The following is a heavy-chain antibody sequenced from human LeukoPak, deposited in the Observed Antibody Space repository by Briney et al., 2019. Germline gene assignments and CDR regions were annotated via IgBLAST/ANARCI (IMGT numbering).Heavy chain of an antibody. J-gene: IGHJ5*02. CDR3: ARDHCSSTSCRNVGHWFDP. V-gene: IGHV1-2*02. D-gene: IGHD2-2*01. CDR2: INPNSGGT. CDR1: GYTFTGYY. Sequence: GASVKVSCKASGYTFTGYYMHWVRQAPGQGLEWMGWINPNSGGTNYAQKFQGRVTMTRDTSISTAYMELSRLRSDDTAVYYCARDHCSSTSCRNVGHWFDPWAREPWSPSPQ.